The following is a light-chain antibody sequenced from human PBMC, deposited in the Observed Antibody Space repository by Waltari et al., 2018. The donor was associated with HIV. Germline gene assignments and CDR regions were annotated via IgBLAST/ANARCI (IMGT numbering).Light chain of an antibody. CDR1: ALPKQY. CDR2: KDS. J-gene: IGLJ3*02. CDR3: QAADSSGTYWV. V-gene: IGLV3-25*03. Sequence: SYELTQPPSVSVSPGQTARITCSGDALPKQYAYWYQQKPGQAPVLVIYKDSARPSRIPERFSGSSSGTTGTLTISGVQAEDEADYYCQAADSSGTYWVFGGGTKLTVL.